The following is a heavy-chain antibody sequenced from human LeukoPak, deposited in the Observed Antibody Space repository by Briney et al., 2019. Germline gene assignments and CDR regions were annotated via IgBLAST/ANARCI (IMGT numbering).Heavy chain of an antibody. CDR1: GYSFTTYW. Sequence: GESLKISCKGSGYSFTTYWIAWVRQMPGKGLEWMGIVYPGDSDTRYSPSFQGQVTISADKSISTAYLQWSSLKASDTAMYYCARHWSSFDAFDIWGQGTMVTVSS. CDR3: ARHWSSFDAFDI. J-gene: IGHJ3*02. CDR2: VYPGDSDT. D-gene: IGHD1-26*01. V-gene: IGHV5-51*01.